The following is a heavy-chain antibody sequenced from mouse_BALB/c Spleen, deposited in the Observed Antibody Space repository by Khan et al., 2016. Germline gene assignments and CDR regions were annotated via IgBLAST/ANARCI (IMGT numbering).Heavy chain of an antibody. V-gene: IGHV2-9*02. CDR2: IWAGGST. CDR3: ARDWLRHAMDY. CDR1: GFSLTSYG. J-gene: IGHJ4*01. Sequence: QVQLKESGPGLVAPSQSLSITCTVSGFSLTSYGVHWVRQPPGKGLEWLGVIWAGGSTNYNSALKSRLSISKDNSKSQVYLKMNSLRTDDTAMYYCARDWLRHAMDYWGQGTSVTVSS. D-gene: IGHD2-2*01.